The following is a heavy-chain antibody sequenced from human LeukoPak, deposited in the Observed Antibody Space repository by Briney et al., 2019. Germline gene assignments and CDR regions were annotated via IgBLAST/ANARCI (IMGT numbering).Heavy chain of an antibody. D-gene: IGHD6-13*01. J-gene: IGHJ5*02. Sequence: ASVKVSCKASEYTFTGYYMHWVRQAPGQGLEWMGWINPNSGGTNYAQKFQGRVTMTRDTSISTAYMELSRLRSDDTAVYYCARNTGIATNWFDPWGQGTLVTVSS. CDR1: EYTFTGYY. CDR3: ARNTGIATNWFDP. V-gene: IGHV1-2*02. CDR2: INPNSGGT.